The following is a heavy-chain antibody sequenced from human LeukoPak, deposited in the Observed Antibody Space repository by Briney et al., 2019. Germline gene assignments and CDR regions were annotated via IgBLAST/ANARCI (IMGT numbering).Heavy chain of an antibody. Sequence: PSETLSLTCTVSGGSISSYYWSWIRQPPGKGLEWIGYIYYSGSTNYNPSLKSRVTISVDTSKNQFSLKLSSVTAADTAVYYCARGGYSYFFRGNYFDYWGQGTLVTVSS. CDR3: ARGGYSYFFRGNYFDY. CDR1: GGSISSYY. D-gene: IGHD5-18*01. V-gene: IGHV4-59*08. CDR2: IYYSGST. J-gene: IGHJ4*02.